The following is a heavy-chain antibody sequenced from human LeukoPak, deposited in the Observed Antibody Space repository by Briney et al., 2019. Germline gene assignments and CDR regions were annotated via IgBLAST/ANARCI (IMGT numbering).Heavy chain of an antibody. Sequence: GASVKVSCKASGYTFTSYDINWVRQATGQGLEWMGWMNPNSGNTGYAQKFQGRVTMTRNTSISTAYMELSSLRSEDTAVYYCARQLEYSSSWYEGWFDPWGQGTLVTVSS. CDR3: ARQLEYSSSWYEGWFDP. D-gene: IGHD6-13*01. V-gene: IGHV1-8*01. J-gene: IGHJ5*02. CDR2: MNPNSGNT. CDR1: GYTFTSYD.